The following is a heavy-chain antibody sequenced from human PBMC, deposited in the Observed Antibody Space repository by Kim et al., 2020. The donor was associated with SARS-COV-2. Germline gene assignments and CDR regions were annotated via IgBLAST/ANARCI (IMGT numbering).Heavy chain of an antibody. D-gene: IGHD3-16*02. CDR3: ARVGYDDVWVSYRDYYYYYGMDV. V-gene: IGHV3-11*05. CDR1: GFTFSDYY. Sequence: GGSLRLSCAASGFTFSDYYMSWIRQAPGKGLEWVSYISSSSSYTNYADSVKGRFTISRDKAKNSLYLQMNSLRAEDTAVYYCARVGYDDVWVSYRDYYYYYGMDVWGQGTTVTVSS. CDR2: ISSSSSYT. J-gene: IGHJ6*02.